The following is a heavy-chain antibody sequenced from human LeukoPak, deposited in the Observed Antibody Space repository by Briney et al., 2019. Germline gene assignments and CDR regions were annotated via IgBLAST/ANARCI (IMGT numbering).Heavy chain of an antibody. CDR1: GYTFTAYG. V-gene: IGHV1-18*01. CDR2: TSGYNGNT. CDR3: ARSPRDIVVAPTDDAFDI. Sequence: ASVKVSCKASGYTFTAYGINWVRQAPGQGLEWMGWTSGYNGNTHYAQKLQGRVSMTTDTSASTAYMELRSLRSDDTAVYYCARSPRDIVVAPTDDAFDIWGQGTMVTVSS. D-gene: IGHD2-21*01. J-gene: IGHJ3*02.